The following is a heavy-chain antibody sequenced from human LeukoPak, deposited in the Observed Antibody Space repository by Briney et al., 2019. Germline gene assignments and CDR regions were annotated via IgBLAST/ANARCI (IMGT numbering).Heavy chain of an antibody. CDR2: IKQDGSEK. V-gene: IGHV3-7*01. CDR1: GFTFSSYW. J-gene: IGHJ5*02. Sequence: GGSLRLSCAASGFTFSSYWMTWVRQAPGKGLEWVANIKQDGSEKYYVDSVKGRFTISRDNAKNSLYLQMNSLRVEDTAVYFCAGVQAGSVSWLDPWGQGTLVTVSS. D-gene: IGHD5/OR15-5a*01. CDR3: AGVQAGSVSWLDP.